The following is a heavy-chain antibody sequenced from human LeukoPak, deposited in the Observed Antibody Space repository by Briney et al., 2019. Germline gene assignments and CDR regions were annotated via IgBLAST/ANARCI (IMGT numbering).Heavy chain of an antibody. D-gene: IGHD6-13*01. J-gene: IGHJ3*02. Sequence: GGSLRLSCAASGFTFSDYGMHWVRQAPGKGPEWVAVISYDGNHTYYTDSVKGRFTISRDNSKNTLYLQMSSLRAEDTAVYYCTKDDAYSSSWYACDIWGQGTMVTVSS. V-gene: IGHV3-30*18. CDR3: TKDDAYSSSWYACDI. CDR1: GFTFSDYG. CDR2: ISYDGNHT.